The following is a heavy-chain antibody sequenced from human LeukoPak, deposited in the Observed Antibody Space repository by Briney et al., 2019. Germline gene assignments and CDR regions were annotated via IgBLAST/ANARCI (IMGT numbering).Heavy chain of an antibody. V-gene: IGHV4-61*08. CDR2: TYYSGSS. CDR1: GGSITSGAYY. Sequence: PSQTLSLTCAVSGGSITSGAYYWTWIRQPPGKGLEWIGYTYYSGSSNYNPSLKSRVTISVDTSKNQFSLKLSSVTAADTAVYFCAREVVAVAGSYFDSWGQGTLVTVSS. CDR3: AREVVAVAGSYFDS. D-gene: IGHD6-19*01. J-gene: IGHJ4*02.